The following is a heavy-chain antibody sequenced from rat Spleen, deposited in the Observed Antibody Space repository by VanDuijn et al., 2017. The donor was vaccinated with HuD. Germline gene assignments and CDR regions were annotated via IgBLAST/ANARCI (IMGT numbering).Heavy chain of an antibody. V-gene: IGHV5-25*01. CDR2: INFDGSGT. J-gene: IGHJ2*01. D-gene: IGHD1-9*01. Sequence: EVQLVESGGGLVQPGRSMKLSCAASGFTFSNYYMAWVRQAPTKGLEWVASINFDGSGTYYRDSVKGRFTISRDNAKSTLYLQMDSLRSEDTATYYCARLETYYGYNPFTPLDYWGQGVMVTVSS. CDR3: ARLETYYGYNPFTPLDY. CDR1: GFTFSNYY.